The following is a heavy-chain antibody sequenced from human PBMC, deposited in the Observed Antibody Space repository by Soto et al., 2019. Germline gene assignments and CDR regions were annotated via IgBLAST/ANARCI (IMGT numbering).Heavy chain of an antibody. CDR1: GFTFSSYA. J-gene: IGHJ4*02. CDR2: ISGSGSST. D-gene: IGHD6-25*01. V-gene: IGHV3-23*01. Sequence: GGSLRLSCAASGFTFSSYAMSWVRQAPGKGLEWVSVISGSGSSTYYADSVKGQFIISRDNSQNTLYLQMNSLRAEDTAVYYCAKERLMGGYATFDYWGQGTLVTVSS. CDR3: AKERLMGGYATFDY.